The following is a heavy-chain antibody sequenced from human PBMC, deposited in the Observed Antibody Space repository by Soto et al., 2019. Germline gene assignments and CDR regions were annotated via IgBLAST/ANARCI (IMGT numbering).Heavy chain of an antibody. CDR3: AHIYTATGGHFDY. V-gene: IGHV2-5*02. D-gene: IGHD2-8*02. Sequence: SGPTLVNPTQTLTLTCSFSGFSLSTSGMGVGWIRQPPEKALEWLGLIFWDDDKRYNPSLKSRLTITKDTSENQVVLTLTNMDPVATATYYCAHIYTATGGHFDYWGYGTLVTVSP. J-gene: IGHJ4*01. CDR2: IFWDDDK. CDR1: GFSLSTSGMG.